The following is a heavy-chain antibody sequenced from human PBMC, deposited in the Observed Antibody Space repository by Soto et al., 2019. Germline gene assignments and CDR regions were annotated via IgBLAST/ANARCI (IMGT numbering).Heavy chain of an antibody. V-gene: IGHV4-39*01. D-gene: IGHD3-10*01. CDR3: ARLKIMVRGDPNWFDP. CDR1: GGSISSSSYY. Sequence: SETLSLTCTVSGGSISSSSYYWGWIRQPPGKGLEWIGSIYYSGSTYYNPSLKSRVTISVDTSKNQFSLKLSSVTAADTAVYYCARLKIMVRGDPNWFDPWGQGTLVTVSS. CDR2: IYYSGST. J-gene: IGHJ5*02.